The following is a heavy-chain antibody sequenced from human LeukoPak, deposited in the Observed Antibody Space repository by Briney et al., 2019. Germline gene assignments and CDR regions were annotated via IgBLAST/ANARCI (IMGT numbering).Heavy chain of an antibody. J-gene: IGHJ4*02. CDR2: ISGSGGIT. Sequence: GGSPRLSCAASGFTFNNYAMSWVRQAPGKGLEWVSTISGSGGITNYADSVKGRFTISRDNSENTLYLQMNSLRAEDTAVYYCAKAHDFWSGYYLWGQGTLVTVSS. V-gene: IGHV3-23*01. CDR1: GFTFNNYA. CDR3: AKAHDFWSGYYL. D-gene: IGHD3-3*01.